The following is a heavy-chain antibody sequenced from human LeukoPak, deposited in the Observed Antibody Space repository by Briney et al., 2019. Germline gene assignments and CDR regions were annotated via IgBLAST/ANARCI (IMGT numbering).Heavy chain of an antibody. V-gene: IGHV5-51*01. D-gene: IGHD4-11*01. Sequence: GESLKISCKGSGYSFINYWIGWVRQMPGKGLEWMGVIYPGNSDARYSPSFQGQVTISAGKSINTAYLQWTSLKASDTAMYYCAGQMTTVTTEGIYFDFWGQEPRVTVSS. CDR1: GYSFINYW. J-gene: IGHJ4*02. CDR3: AGQMTTVTTEGIYFDF. CDR2: IYPGNSDA.